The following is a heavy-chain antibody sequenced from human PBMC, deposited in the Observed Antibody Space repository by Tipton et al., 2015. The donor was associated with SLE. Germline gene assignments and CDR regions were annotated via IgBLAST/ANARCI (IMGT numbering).Heavy chain of an antibody. J-gene: IGHJ6*03. CDR3: ARTNCGGDCYYYYYYMDV. CDR1: GGSFSGYY. CDR2: IYYSGST. V-gene: IGHV4-59*08. Sequence: PGLVKPSETLSLTCAVYGGSFSGYYWSWIRQPPGKGLEWIGYIYYSGSTYYNPSLKSRVTISVDTSKNQFSLKLSSVTAADTAVYYCARTNCGGDCYYYYYYMDVWGKGTTVTVSS. D-gene: IGHD2-21*01.